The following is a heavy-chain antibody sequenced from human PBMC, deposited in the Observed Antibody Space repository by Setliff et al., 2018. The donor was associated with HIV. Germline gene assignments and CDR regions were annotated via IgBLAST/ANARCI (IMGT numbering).Heavy chain of an antibody. V-gene: IGHV1-2*02. Sequence: GASVKVSCKASGYTFTGYYMHWVRQAPGQGLEWMGWINPNSGGTNYAQKFQGRVTMTRDTSISTAYMELSRRRSDDTAVYYCAKCSEMLGNPATSGGYYCGWFDPWGQGTLVTVSS. D-gene: IGHD3-22*01. CDR1: GYTFTGYY. J-gene: IGHJ5*02. CDR2: INPNSGGT. CDR3: AKCSEMLGNPATSGGYYCGWFDP.